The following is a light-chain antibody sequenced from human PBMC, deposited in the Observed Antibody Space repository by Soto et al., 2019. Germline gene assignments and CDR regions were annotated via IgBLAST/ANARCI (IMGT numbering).Light chain of an antibody. CDR2: AAS. V-gene: IGKV1-39*01. Sequence: DIQMTQSPSSLSASVGDRVTITCRASQSISSYLNWYQQKPGKAPKLLIYAASSLQSGVPSRFSGSGSGTDFTLTISRLQPEDCATYYCQQSYSTPRTFVQGNKVDIK. J-gene: IGKJ1*01. CDR1: QSISSY. CDR3: QQSYSTPRT.